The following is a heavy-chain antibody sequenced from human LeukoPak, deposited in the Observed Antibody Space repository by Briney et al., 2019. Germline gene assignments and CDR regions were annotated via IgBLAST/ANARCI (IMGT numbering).Heavy chain of an antibody. D-gene: IGHD6-19*01. CDR2: IYYSGST. J-gene: IGHJ5*02. CDR1: GGSISSHY. V-gene: IGHV4-59*05. CDR3: ARSYSSGWSLNWFDP. Sequence: SETLSLTCTVSGGSISSHYWSWIRQPPGKGLEWIGSIYYSGSTYYNPSLKSRVTISVDTSKNQFSLKLSSVTAADTAVYYCARSYSSGWSLNWFDPWGQGTLVTVSS.